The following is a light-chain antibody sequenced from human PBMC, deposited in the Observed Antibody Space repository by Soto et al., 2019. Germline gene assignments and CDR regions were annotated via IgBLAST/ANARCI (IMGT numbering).Light chain of an antibody. J-gene: IGKJ5*01. Sequence: EIVLTQSPGTLSLSPGEGVTLSCRAVQIVTSSQLAWYQQKPGQAPRLLVVGASSRVLGIPDRFSGSGSGTDFSLTISRLEPEDFAVYYCHHYGRSPLTCGQGTRLEIK. V-gene: IGKV3-20*01. CDR2: GAS. CDR3: HHYGRSPLT. CDR1: QIVTSSQ.